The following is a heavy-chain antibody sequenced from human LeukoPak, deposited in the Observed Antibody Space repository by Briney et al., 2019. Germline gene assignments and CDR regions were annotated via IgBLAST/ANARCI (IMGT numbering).Heavy chain of an antibody. V-gene: IGHV4-39*07. Sequence: PSETLSLTCTVSGGSISSSSYYWGWIRQPPGKGLEWIGSIYYSGSTYYNPSLKSRVTISVDTSKNQFSLKLSSVTAADTAVYYCAGGVTKVDAFDIWGQGTMVTVSS. CDR2: IYYSGST. J-gene: IGHJ3*02. D-gene: IGHD4-17*01. CDR1: GGSISSSSYY. CDR3: AGGVTKVDAFDI.